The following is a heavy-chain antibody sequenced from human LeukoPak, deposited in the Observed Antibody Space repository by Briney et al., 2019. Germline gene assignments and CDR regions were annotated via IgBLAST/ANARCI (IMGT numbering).Heavy chain of an antibody. CDR2: IYYSGGT. D-gene: IGHD3-9*01. CDR3: ARGGITIFAFDI. J-gene: IGHJ3*02. Sequence: PSETLSLTCTVSGGSISSGDYYWSWIRQPPGKGLEWIGYIYYSGGTYYNPSLKSRVTISVDTSKNQFSLKLSSVTAADTAVYYCARGGITIFAFDIWGQGTMVTVSS. V-gene: IGHV4-30-4*01. CDR1: GGSISSGDYY.